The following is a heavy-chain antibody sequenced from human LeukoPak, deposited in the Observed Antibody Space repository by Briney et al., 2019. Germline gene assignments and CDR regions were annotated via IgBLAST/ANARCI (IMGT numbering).Heavy chain of an antibody. CDR2: ISGSGGST. V-gene: IGHV3-23*01. J-gene: IGHJ4*02. CDR1: GFTFSSYA. D-gene: IGHD2-2*01. Sequence: GGSLRLSCAASGFTFSSYAMSWVRQAPGKGLEWVSAISGSGGSTYYADSVKGRFTISRDNYKNTLYLQMNSLRAEDTAVYYCAKGGIPAAIGYYFDYWGQGTLVTVSS. CDR3: AKGGIPAAIGYYFDY.